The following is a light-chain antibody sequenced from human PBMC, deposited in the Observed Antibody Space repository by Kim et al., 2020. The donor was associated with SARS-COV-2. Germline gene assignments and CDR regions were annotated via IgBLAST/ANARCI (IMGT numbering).Light chain of an antibody. CDR2: GAS. J-gene: IGKJ1*01. V-gene: IGKV3-20*01. CDR1: QSVSSAY. Sequence: PGERATLSCRASQSVSSAYLAWYQQKPGQAPRLLIYGASTRATGIPDRFSGSGSGTDFTLTITRLEPEDFAVYFCQQYGDAPRTFGPGTKV. CDR3: QQYGDAPRT.